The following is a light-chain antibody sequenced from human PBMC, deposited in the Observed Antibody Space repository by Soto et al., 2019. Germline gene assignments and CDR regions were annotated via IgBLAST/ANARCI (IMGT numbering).Light chain of an antibody. CDR3: SSYAGSNNLYVV. CDR1: SSDVGAYNY. V-gene: IGLV2-8*01. Sequence: QSALTQPPSASGSPGQSVTISCAGTSSDVGAYNYVSWYQRHPGKAPKLMIYDVSKRPSGVPDRFSGSKSGNTASLTVSGLQAEDEADYYCSSYAGSNNLYVVFGGGTKVT. CDR2: DVS. J-gene: IGLJ2*01.